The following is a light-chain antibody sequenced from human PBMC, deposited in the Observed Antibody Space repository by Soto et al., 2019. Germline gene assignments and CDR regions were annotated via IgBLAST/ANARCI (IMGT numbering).Light chain of an antibody. CDR3: SSYTSSRTLV. V-gene: IGLV2-14*01. J-gene: IGLJ1*01. CDR1: SSDAGAYNY. Sequence: QSALTQPASVSGSPGQSITISCTGTSSDAGAYNYVSWYQQHPGKAPKLMIYEVGNRPSGVSHRFSGSKSDNTASLTISGLQTDDEADYYCSSYTSSRTLVFGTGTKVTVL. CDR2: EVG.